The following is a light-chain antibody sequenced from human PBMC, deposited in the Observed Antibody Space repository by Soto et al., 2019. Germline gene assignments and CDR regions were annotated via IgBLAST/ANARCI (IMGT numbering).Light chain of an antibody. Sequence: DIQMTQSPSTMSASVGDRVNITCRASHSISSWLAWYQQKPGKAPKLLIYKASTLQSGVPSRFSGSGSGTEFTLAISSLQPDDSATYYCQQYNDNWTFGQGTKV. CDR1: HSISSW. CDR2: KAS. CDR3: QQYNDNWT. V-gene: IGKV1-5*03. J-gene: IGKJ1*01.